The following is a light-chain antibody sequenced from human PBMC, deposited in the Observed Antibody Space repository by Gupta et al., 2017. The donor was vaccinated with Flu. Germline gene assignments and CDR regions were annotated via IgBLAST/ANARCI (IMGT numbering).Light chain of an antibody. CDR2: TAS. J-gene: IGKJ1*01. V-gene: IGKV1-5*03. Sequence: DIQMTQSPSTLSASVGDRITITCRASQSIYSWLAWYQQKPGKAPQLLIYTASSLESGVPSMFSGSGSVTEFTLTISSLQPDESATYFCQQYHSYSPWTFGQGTKVEIK. CDR3: QQYHSYSPWT. CDR1: QSIYSW.